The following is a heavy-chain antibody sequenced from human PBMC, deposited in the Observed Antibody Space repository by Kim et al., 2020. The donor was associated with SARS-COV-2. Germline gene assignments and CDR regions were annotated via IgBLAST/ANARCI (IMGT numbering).Heavy chain of an antibody. CDR3: GKGRAPGDSSIDY. D-gene: IGHD6-13*01. CDR1: GFTFGTYT. J-gene: IGHJ4*02. V-gene: IGHV3-23*01. CDR2: IGVGGGT. Sequence: GGSLRLSCAASGFTFGTYTMRWVRQAPGKGLEWVSSIGVGGGTYYADSVKGRFTISRDNSKNTVYLQMNSLRAEDTAFYYCGKGRAPGDSSIDYWGQG.